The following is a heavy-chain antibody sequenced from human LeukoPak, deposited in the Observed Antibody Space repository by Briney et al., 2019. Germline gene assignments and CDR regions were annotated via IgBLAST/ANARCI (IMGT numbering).Heavy chain of an antibody. Sequence: PGGSLRLSCAASGFTFSSYWMHWVRQAPGKGLEWVGRIKSKTDGGTTDYAAPVKGRFTISRDDSKNTLYLQMNSLKTEDTAVYYCTTAETYYYDSSGCTQFDYWGQGTLVTVSS. D-gene: IGHD3-22*01. V-gene: IGHV3-15*01. CDR2: IKSKTDGGTT. CDR3: TTAETYYYDSSGCTQFDY. J-gene: IGHJ4*02. CDR1: GFTFSSYW.